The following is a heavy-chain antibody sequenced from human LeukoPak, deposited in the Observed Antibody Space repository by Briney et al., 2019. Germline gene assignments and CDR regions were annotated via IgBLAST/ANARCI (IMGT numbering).Heavy chain of an antibody. CDR3: ARLYDFWSGYHPN. V-gene: IGHV4-59*01. CDR2: IHYSGST. CDR1: GGSISSYY. D-gene: IGHD3-3*01. J-gene: IGHJ6*02. Sequence: PSETLSLTCTVSGGSISSYYWSWIRQPPGKGLEWIGYIHYSGSTNYNPSLRSRVTISVDTSKNQFSLKLSSVTAADTAVYYCARLYDFWSGYHPNWGQGTTVTVSS.